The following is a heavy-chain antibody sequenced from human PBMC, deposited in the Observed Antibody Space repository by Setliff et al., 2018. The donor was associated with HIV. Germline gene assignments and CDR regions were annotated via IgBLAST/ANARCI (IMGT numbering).Heavy chain of an antibody. V-gene: IGHV4-39*01. Sequence: TCTVPGDSITGSHYYWGWIRQPPGKGLEWIASIHYSGSTYDSPSVRSRVAIFVDTSKNQFSLRLNSVTATDAAMYYCSRSGIGYGGDSNTFDIWGQGTLVTVSS. J-gene: IGHJ3*02. CDR2: IHYSGST. CDR3: SRSGIGYGGDSNTFDI. D-gene: IGHD2-21*02. CDR1: GDSITGSHYY.